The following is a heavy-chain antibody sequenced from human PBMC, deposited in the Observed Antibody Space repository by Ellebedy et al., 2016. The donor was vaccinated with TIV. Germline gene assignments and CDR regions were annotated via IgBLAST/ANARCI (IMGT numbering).Heavy chain of an antibody. CDR2: TSYSGTA. V-gene: IGHV4-59*01. Sequence: SETLSLXXGISRASIRTSYWSWIRQSPGKGLEWVGSTSYSGTANYSPSLKSRLTIFVDTSTNQLSLELTSVTAADTAVYFCARHYGDYSNDAFDLWGQGTMVTVSS. CDR1: RASIRTSY. D-gene: IGHD4-17*01. J-gene: IGHJ3*01. CDR3: ARHYGDYSNDAFDL.